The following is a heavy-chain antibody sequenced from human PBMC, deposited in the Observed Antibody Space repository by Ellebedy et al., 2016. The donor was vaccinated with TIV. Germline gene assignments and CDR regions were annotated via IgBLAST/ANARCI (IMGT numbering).Heavy chain of an antibody. D-gene: IGHD2-8*01. CDR3: ARVHCSNTTCDNYYMDV. J-gene: IGHJ6*03. V-gene: IGHV4-4*07. Sequence: SETLSLXXHAPGGSASRYFWSWTRQLAGKGLEWIGRLFTSGSFNYNPSLMIRVTMSVVTSKNQISLRLNSVTAADTAVYYCARVHCSNTTCDNYYMDVWGKGTRVTVSS. CDR1: GGSASRYF. CDR2: LFTSGSF.